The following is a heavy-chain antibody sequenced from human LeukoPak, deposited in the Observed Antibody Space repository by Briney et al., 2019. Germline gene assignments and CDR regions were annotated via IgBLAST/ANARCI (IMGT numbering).Heavy chain of an antibody. J-gene: IGHJ5*02. V-gene: IGHV3-9*01. Sequence: GRSLRLSCAASGFTFNDYAMHWVRQAPGKGLEWVSGIGWNSGSIGYADSVKGRFTISRDNAKNSLYLQMNSLRVEDTAFYYCARDDLLHRNWFDPWGQGTLVTVSS. CDR3: ARDDLLHRNWFDP. D-gene: IGHD3-22*01. CDR2: IGWNSGSI. CDR1: GFTFNDYA.